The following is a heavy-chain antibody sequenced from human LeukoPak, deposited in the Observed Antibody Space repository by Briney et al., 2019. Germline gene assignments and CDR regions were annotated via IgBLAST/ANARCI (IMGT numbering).Heavy chain of an antibody. Sequence: ASVKVSCKASGYTFTGYYMHWVRQAPGQGLEWMGRINPNSGGTNYAQKFQGRVTTTRDTSISTAYMELSRLRSDDTAVYYCARVRGLYYDSSGYLFDYWGQGTLVTVSS. CDR2: INPNSGGT. J-gene: IGHJ4*02. D-gene: IGHD3-22*01. CDR3: ARVRGLYYDSSGYLFDY. CDR1: GYTFTGYY. V-gene: IGHV1-2*06.